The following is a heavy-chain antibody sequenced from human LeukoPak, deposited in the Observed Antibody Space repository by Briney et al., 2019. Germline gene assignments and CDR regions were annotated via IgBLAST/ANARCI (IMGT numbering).Heavy chain of an antibody. CDR2: IRYDGSNK. D-gene: IGHD1-26*01. J-gene: IGHJ4*02. CDR3: ANQNSGSYSYYFDY. CDR1: GFTFSSYG. Sequence: GGSLRLSCAASGFTFSSYGMHWVRQAPGKGLEWVAFIRYDGSNKYYAGSVKGRFTISRDNSKNTLYLQMNSLRAEDTAVYYCANQNSGSYSYYFDYWGQGTLVTVSS. V-gene: IGHV3-30*02.